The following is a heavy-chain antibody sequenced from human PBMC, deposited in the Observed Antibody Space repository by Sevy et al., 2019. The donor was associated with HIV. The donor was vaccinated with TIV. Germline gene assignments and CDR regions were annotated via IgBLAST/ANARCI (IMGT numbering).Heavy chain of an antibody. CDR1: GFTFSSYA. Sequence: GGSLRHSCAASGFTFSSYAMSWVRQAPGKGLEWVSAISGSGGSTYYADSVKGRFTISRDNSKNTLYLQMNSLRAEDTAVYYCAKGRGSSGYYYFDYWGQGTLVTVSS. D-gene: IGHD6-19*01. J-gene: IGHJ4*02. CDR2: ISGSGGST. CDR3: AKGRGSSGYYYFDY. V-gene: IGHV3-23*01.